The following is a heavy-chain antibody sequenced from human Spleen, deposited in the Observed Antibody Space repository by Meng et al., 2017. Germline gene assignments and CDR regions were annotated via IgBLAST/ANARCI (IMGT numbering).Heavy chain of an antibody. CDR2: IRSKANSYAT. CDR1: GFTFSGSA. Sequence: GESLKISCAASGFTFSGSAMHWVRQASGKGLEWVGRIRSKANSYATAYAASVKGRFTISRDDSKNTAYLQMNSLKTEDTAVYYCARADYDSSGYYDYWGQGTLVTVSS. CDR3: ARADYDSSGYYDY. D-gene: IGHD3-22*01. J-gene: IGHJ4*02. V-gene: IGHV3-73*01.